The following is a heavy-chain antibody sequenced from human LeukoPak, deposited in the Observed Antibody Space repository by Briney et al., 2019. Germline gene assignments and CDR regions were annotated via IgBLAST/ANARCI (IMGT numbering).Heavy chain of an antibody. CDR3: ARDWRRTGYDPY. V-gene: IGHV3-30*04. CDR2: ISYDGTNK. Sequence: GGSLRLSCAASGFIFSSYAMHWVRQAPGKGLEWVAVISYDGTNKYYADSVKGRFTISRDNAKNSLYLQMNSLRAEDTAVYYCARDWRRTGYDPYWGQGTLVTVSS. D-gene: IGHD5-12*01. J-gene: IGHJ4*02. CDR1: GFIFSSYA.